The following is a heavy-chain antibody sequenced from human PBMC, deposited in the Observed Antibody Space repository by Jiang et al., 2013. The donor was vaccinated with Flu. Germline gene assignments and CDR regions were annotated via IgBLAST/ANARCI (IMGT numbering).Heavy chain of an antibody. Sequence: SGAEVKKPGASVKVSCKASGYTFTSYYMHWVRQAPGQGLEWMGIINPSGGSTSYAQKFQGRVTMTRDTSTSTVYMELSSLRSEDTAVYYCARVRETMVRGVTHYFDYWGQGTLVTVSS. D-gene: IGHD3-10*01. CDR3: ARVRETMVRGVTHYFDY. CDR2: INPSGGST. V-gene: IGHV1-46*01. J-gene: IGHJ4*02. CDR1: GYTFTSYY.